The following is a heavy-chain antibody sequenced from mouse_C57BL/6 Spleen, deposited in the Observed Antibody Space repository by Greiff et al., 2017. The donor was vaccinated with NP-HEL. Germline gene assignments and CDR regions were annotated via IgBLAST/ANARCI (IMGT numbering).Heavy chain of an antibody. CDR1: GYTFTSYW. CDR3: ARDDYDHWYCDV. V-gene: IGHV1-69*01. CDR2: IDPSDSYT. Sequence: QVQLQQPGAELVMPGASVKLSCKASGYTFTSYWMHWVKQRPGQGLEWIGEIDPSDSYTNYNQKFKGKSTLTVDKSSSTAYMQLSSLTSEDSAVYYCARDDYDHWYCDVWGTGTTVTVSS. D-gene: IGHD2-4*01. J-gene: IGHJ1*03.